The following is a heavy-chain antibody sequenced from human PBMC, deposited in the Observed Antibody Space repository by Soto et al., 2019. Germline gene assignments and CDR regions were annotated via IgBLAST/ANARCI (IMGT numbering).Heavy chain of an antibody. J-gene: IGHJ4*02. CDR1: IFTFSKFA. Sequence: EAHLSEYGGGLQQPGGALKLSCGSSIFTFSKFAMSWVRQSPGKWLEWISTIGVTAGSRYYTDSVRARFTISRDSAKNTLYLEMNSLRAEDTALYYCAKVMYTWNDVAAFDYWGQGTLVAVSS. D-gene: IGHD1-1*01. CDR2: IGVTAGSR. V-gene: IGHV3-23*01. CDR3: AKVMYTWNDVAAFDY.